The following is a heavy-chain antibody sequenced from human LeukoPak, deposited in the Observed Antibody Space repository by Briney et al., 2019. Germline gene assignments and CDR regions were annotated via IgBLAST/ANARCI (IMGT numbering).Heavy chain of an antibody. CDR1: GGSFSGYY. CDR3: ARLRVRGYGYGPWEGPTWLDY. Sequence: PSETLSLTCAVYGGSFSGYYWGWIRQPPGKGLEWIGSFYYSGSTYYNPSLKSRVTISVDTSKNQFSLRLTSVTAADTAVYYCARLRVRGYGYGPWEGPTWLDYWGQGTLVTVSS. D-gene: IGHD5-18*01. V-gene: IGHV4-34*01. CDR2: FYYSGST. J-gene: IGHJ4*02.